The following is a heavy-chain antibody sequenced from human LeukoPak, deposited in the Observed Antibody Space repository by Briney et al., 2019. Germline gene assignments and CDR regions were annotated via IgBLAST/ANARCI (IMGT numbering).Heavy chain of an antibody. V-gene: IGHV3-66*02. D-gene: IGHD6-6*01. J-gene: IGHJ6*03. CDR3: ARQLYSSSSESMDV. CDR2: IYADGTT. Sequence: PGGSLRLSCAASGFTVSQNYMSWVRQAPGRGLEWVSLIYADGTTHYADSVKGRFTISRDNSKNTVYLQMNSLRAEDTAVYYCARQLYSSSSESMDVWGKGTTVTVSS. CDR1: GFTVSQNY.